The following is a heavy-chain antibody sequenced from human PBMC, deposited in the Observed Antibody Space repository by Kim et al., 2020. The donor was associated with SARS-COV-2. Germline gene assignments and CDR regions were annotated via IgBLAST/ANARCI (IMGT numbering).Heavy chain of an antibody. CDR1: GFTFSSYG. Sequence: GGSLRLSCAASGFTFSSYGMHWVRQAPGKGLEWVAVISYDGSNKYYADSVKGRFTISRDNSKNTLYLQMNSLRAEDTAVYYCAKAEYYYDSSGSWDRWG. D-gene: IGHD3-22*01. CDR2: ISYDGSNK. CDR3: AKAEYYYDSSGSWDR. V-gene: IGHV3-30*18. J-gene: IGHJ5*02.